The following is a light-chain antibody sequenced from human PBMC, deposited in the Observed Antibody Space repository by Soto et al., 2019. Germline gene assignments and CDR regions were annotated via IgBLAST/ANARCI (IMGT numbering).Light chain of an antibody. CDR2: DVN. CDR3: CSYTSGSTYV. CDR1: SSDVGGYNY. Sequence: QSALTQPASVSGSPGQSITISCTGTSSDVGGYNYVSWYQQHPGKAPKLMIYDVNNRPSGVSNRFSGSKSGNTASLTISGLQAEDEADFYCCSYTSGSTYVFRTGTKLTVL. J-gene: IGLJ1*01. V-gene: IGLV2-14*01.